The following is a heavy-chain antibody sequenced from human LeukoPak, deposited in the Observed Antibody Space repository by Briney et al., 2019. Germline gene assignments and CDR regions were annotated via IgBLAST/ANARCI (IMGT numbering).Heavy chain of an antibody. V-gene: IGHV4-38-2*02. CDR2: IYHSGST. CDR1: GYSISSGYY. CDR3: ARDRGGDIVVVPAAIYWFDP. J-gene: IGHJ5*02. Sequence: SETLSLTCTVSGYSISSGYYWGWIRQPPGKGLEWNGSIYHSGSTYYNPSLKSRVTISVDTSKDQFSLKLSSVTAADTAVYYCARDRGGDIVVVPAAIYWFDPWGQGTLVTVSS. D-gene: IGHD2-2*01.